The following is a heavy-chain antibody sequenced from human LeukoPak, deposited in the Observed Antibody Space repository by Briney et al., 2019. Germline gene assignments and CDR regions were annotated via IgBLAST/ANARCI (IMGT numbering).Heavy chain of an antibody. V-gene: IGHV3-21*01. Sequence: GRSLRLSCAASGFTFSSYSMNWVRQAPGKGLEWVSSISSSSSYIYYADSVKGRFTISRDNAKNSLYLQLNSLRAEDTAIYYCAREGWHNDAFDIWGQGTMVTVSS. CDR2: ISSSSSYI. D-gene: IGHD6-19*01. CDR3: AREGWHNDAFDI. J-gene: IGHJ3*02. CDR1: GFTFSSYS.